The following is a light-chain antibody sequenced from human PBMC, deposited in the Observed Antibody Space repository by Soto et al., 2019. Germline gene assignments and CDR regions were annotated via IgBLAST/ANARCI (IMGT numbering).Light chain of an antibody. J-gene: IGKJ2*01. CDR3: QQFNNYPLYT. CDR2: DAS. Sequence: AIQLTQSPSSLSASVGDRVTITCRASQGISSALAWYQQKPGKAPKLLIYDASSLESGVPSRFSGSGSGTDFPLTISSLQPEDFATYYCQQFNNYPLYTFGQGTKLEIK. V-gene: IGKV1D-13*01. CDR1: QGISSA.